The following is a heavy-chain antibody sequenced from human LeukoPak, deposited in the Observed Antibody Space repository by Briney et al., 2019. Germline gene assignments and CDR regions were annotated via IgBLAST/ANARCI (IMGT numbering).Heavy chain of an antibody. CDR1: GGSISSSSYY. Sequence: PSETLSLTCTVSGGSISSSSYYWGWIRQPPGKGLEWIGSIYYSGSTYYNPSLKSRVTISVDTSKNQFSLKLSSVTAADTAVYYCARHECRDGYSDLRCGFDYWGQGTLVTVSS. V-gene: IGHV4-39*01. CDR3: ARHECRDGYSDLRCGFDY. CDR2: IYYSGST. J-gene: IGHJ4*02. D-gene: IGHD5-24*01.